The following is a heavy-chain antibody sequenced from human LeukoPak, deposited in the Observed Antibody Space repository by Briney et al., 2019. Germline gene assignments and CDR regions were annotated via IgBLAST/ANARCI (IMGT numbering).Heavy chain of an antibody. CDR3: ARERRMGNWFDP. CDR1: GYTFTSYG. Sequence: EASVKVSCKASGYTFTSYGISWVRQAPGQGLEWMGWISAYNGNTNYAQKLQGRVTMTTDTSTSTAYMELRSLRSDDMAVYYCARERRMGNWFDPWGQGTLVTVSS. J-gene: IGHJ5*02. V-gene: IGHV1-18*03. CDR2: ISAYNGNT. D-gene: IGHD1-26*01.